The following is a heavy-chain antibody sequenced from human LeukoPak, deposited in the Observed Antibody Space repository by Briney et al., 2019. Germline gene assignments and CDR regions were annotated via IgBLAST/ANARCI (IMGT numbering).Heavy chain of an antibody. CDR3: ARETTVVTFSYYFDY. V-gene: IGHV1-18*01. D-gene: IGHD4-23*01. CDR2: ISAYNGNT. J-gene: IGHJ4*02. Sequence: ASVKVSCKASGYTFTSYGTSWVRQAPGQGLEWMGWISAYNGNTNYAQKLQGRVTMTTDTSTSTAYMELRSLRSDDTAVYYCARETTVVTFSYYFDYWGQGTLVTVSS. CDR1: GYTFTSYG.